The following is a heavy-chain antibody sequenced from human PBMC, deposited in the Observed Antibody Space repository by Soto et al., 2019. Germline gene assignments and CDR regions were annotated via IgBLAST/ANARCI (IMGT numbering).Heavy chain of an antibody. CDR3: ARDLTISSTDGPLDP. CDR1: GGSMSRYY. J-gene: IGHJ5*02. CDR2: IHYTGST. D-gene: IGHD1-1*01. V-gene: IGHV4-59*01. Sequence: SETLSLTCTVSGGSMSRYYWTWIRQPPGKGLEWIGNIHYTGSTNYNPSLKSRVTILLGTSTSQFSLKVSSVTAADTAVYYCARDLTISSTDGPLDPWGHGTLVTISS.